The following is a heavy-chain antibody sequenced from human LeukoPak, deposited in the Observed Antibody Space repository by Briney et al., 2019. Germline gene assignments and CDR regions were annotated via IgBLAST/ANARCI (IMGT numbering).Heavy chain of an antibody. CDR2: FYYIGGT. J-gene: IGHJ4*02. Sequence: SETLSLTCTVSRGSISNSSYYWGWIRQPPGKRLEWIGSFYYIGGTYYNPSLEGRVTISADSSKNQFSLKLTSVTAADTALYYCARILTTFDSWGQGTLVTVSS. CDR1: RGSISNSSYY. CDR3: ARILTTFDS. D-gene: IGHD4-11*01. V-gene: IGHV4-39*01.